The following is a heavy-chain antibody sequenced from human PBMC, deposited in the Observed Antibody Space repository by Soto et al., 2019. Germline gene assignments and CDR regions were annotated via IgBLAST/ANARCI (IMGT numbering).Heavy chain of an antibody. CDR3: ARQRGLSSWCIAYFQQ. Sequence: ASVKVSCKASGYTFTSYHMHWVRQAPGQGLEWMGIINPSGGSTSYAQKLQGRVTMTRDTSTSTVYMELSSLRSEDTAVYYCARQRGLSSWCIAYFQQWGQGTLVTVYS. J-gene: IGHJ1*01. CDR2: INPSGGST. CDR1: GYTFTSYH. D-gene: IGHD6-13*01. V-gene: IGHV1-46*04.